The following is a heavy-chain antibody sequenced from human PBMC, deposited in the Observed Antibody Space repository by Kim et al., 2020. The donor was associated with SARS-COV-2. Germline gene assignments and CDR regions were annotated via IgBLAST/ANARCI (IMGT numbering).Heavy chain of an antibody. Sequence: SLKSRVTISVDTSKNQFSLKLSSVTAADTAVYYCARAEGGVLTGYHYIDYWGQGTLVTVSS. D-gene: IGHD3-9*01. J-gene: IGHJ4*02. CDR3: ARAEGGVLTGYHYIDY. V-gene: IGHV4-31*02.